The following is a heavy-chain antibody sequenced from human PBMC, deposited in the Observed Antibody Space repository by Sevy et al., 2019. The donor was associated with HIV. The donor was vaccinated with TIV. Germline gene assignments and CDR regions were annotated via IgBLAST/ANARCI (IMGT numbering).Heavy chain of an antibody. Sequence: SETLSLTCTVSGDSISSSGYYWSWIRQHPGDGLEWIGYILYSGNPYYNPSLKSRLIISLDTSKNQFSLKLSSVTAADTAVYYCARGQITTIGFDYWGQGTLVTVSS. V-gene: IGHV4-31*03. CDR2: ILYSGNP. D-gene: IGHD1-1*01. CDR3: ARGQITTIGFDY. J-gene: IGHJ4*02. CDR1: GDSISSSGYY.